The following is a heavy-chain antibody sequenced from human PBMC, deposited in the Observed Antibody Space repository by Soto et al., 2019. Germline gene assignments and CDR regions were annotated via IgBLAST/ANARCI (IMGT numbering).Heavy chain of an antibody. CDR2: MYYGGDT. J-gene: IGHJ5*02. CDR1: GGSVSSTNYG. V-gene: IGHV4-39*01. Sequence: QLQLQESGPGLVKASETLSLTCAVSGGSVSSTNYGWAWIRQPPGKGLEWIGSMYYGGDTYYNPSLKRRVKISINTSKTQFSPKLSCGTAADQGVNYCASTTFPASNGFETWGQGTLVTVSS. D-gene: IGHD3-9*01. CDR3: ASTTFPASNGFET.